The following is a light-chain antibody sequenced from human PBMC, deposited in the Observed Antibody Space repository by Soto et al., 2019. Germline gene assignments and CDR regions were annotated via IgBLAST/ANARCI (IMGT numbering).Light chain of an antibody. CDR1: SSDVGGYNY. CDR2: DVS. J-gene: IGLJ1*01. Sequence: QSVPTQPASVSGSPGQSITISCTGTSSDVGGYNYVSWYQQHPGKAPKLMIYDVSNRPSGVSNRFSGSKSGNTASLTISGPQAEDEADYYCSSYTSSSTRVFGTGTKVTVL. V-gene: IGLV2-14*01. CDR3: SSYTSSSTRV.